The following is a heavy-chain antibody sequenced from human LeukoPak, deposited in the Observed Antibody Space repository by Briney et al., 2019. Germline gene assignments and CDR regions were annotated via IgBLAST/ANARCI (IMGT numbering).Heavy chain of an antibody. J-gene: IGHJ3*02. CDR2: IYYSGST. D-gene: IGHD5-24*01. V-gene: IGHV4-59*08. CDR3: ARHERDASLDHALDI. CDR1: GGSISSYY. Sequence: SETLSLTCTVPGGSISSYYWSWIRQPPGKGLEWIRYIYYSGSTSYNPSLKSRVTILVDTSKNQFSLKLSSVTAADTAVYYCARHERDASLDHALDIWGQGTMVTVSS.